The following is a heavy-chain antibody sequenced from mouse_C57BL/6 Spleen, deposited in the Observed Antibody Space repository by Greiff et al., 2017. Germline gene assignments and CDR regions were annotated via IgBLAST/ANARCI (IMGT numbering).Heavy chain of an antibody. CDR1: GFTFSDYG. CDR3: ARGEYDYTWFAY. D-gene: IGHD2-4*01. Sequence: EVNVVESGGGLVKPGGSLKPSCAASGFTFSDYGMHWVRQAPEKGLEWVAYISSGSSTIYYADTVKGRFTISRDNAKNTLFLQMTSLRSEDTAMYYCARGEYDYTWFAYWGQGTLVTVSA. V-gene: IGHV5-17*01. J-gene: IGHJ3*01. CDR2: ISSGSSTI.